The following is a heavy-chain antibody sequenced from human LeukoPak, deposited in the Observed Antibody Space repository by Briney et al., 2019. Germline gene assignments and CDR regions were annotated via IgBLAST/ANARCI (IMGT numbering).Heavy chain of an antibody. CDR3: ARARFTMVRGVREYYFDY. CDR2: IYYSGST. CDR1: GGSISSYY. J-gene: IGHJ4*02. V-gene: IGHV4-59*01. Sequence: SETLSLTCTVSGGSISSYYWSWIRQPPGKGLEWIGYIYYSGSTNYNSSLRSRVTISVDTSKNQFSLKLSSMTAADTAVYYCARARFTMVRGVREYYFDYWGQGTLVTVSS. D-gene: IGHD3-10*01.